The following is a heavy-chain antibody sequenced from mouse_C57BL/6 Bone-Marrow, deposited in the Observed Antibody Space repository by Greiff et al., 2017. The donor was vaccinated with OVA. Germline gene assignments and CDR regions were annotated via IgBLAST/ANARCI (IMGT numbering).Heavy chain of an antibody. V-gene: IGHV1-59*01. J-gene: IGHJ1*03. D-gene: IGHD1-1*01. Sequence: VQLQQPGAELVRPGTSVKLSCKASGYTFTSYWMHWVKQRPGQGLEWIGVIDPSDSYTNYNQKLKGKATLTVDTSSSTAYMQLSSLTSEDSAVYYCARGYYGSSWYFDVWGTGTTVTVSS. CDR3: ARGYYGSSWYFDV. CDR2: IDPSDSYT. CDR1: GYTFTSYW.